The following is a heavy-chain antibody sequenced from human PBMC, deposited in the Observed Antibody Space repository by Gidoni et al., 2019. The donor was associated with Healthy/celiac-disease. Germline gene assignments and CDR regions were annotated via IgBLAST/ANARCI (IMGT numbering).Heavy chain of an antibody. CDR1: GYSFTSYW. J-gene: IGHJ4*02. V-gene: IGHV5-51*01. CDR3: ARQGCSGGSCYPIDY. D-gene: IGHD2-15*01. Sequence: EVQLVQSGAEVKKTGESLKIYCKGSGYSFTSYWIGWVRQMPGKGLEWMGIIYPGDSDTRYSPSFQGQVTISADKSISTAYLQWSSLKASDTAMYYCARQGCSGGSCYPIDYWGQGTLVTVSS. CDR2: IYPGDSDT.